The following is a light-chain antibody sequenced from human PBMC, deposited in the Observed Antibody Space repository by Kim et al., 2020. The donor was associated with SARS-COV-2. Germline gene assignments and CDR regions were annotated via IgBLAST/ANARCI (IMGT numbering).Light chain of an antibody. Sequence: AVGQKVRSTCQGDSLRSYYASWYQQKPGQAPVLVIYGKNNRPSGIPDRFSGSSSGNTASLTITGAQAEDEADYYCNSRDSSGNHLVFGTGTKVTVL. CDR1: SLRSYY. CDR3: NSRDSSGNHLV. V-gene: IGLV3-19*01. CDR2: GKN. J-gene: IGLJ1*01.